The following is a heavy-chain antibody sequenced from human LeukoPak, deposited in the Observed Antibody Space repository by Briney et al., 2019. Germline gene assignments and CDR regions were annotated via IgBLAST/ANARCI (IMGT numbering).Heavy chain of an antibody. CDR3: ARDRVFGVVIGGYAFDI. J-gene: IGHJ3*02. CDR2: IKQDGSEK. CDR1: GFTFSSYW. Sequence: SGGSLRLSCAASGFTFSSYWMSWVRQAPGKGLEWVANIKQDGSEKYYVDSVKGRFTISRDTAKNSLYLQMNSLRAEDTAVYYCARDRVFGVVIGGYAFDIWGQGTMVTVSS. D-gene: IGHD3-3*01. V-gene: IGHV3-7*01.